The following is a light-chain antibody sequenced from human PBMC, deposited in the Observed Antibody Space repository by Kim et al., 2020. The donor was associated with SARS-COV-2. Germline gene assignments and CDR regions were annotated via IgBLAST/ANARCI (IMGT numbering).Light chain of an antibody. J-gene: IGLJ3*02. Sequence: SYELTQPPSVSVSPGQTASITCSGDKLGDKYACWYQQKPGQSPVLVIYQDSKRPSGIPERFSGSNSGNTATLTISGTQAMDEADYYCQARDSSTPWVFGGGTQLTVL. CDR1: KLGDKY. V-gene: IGLV3-1*01. CDR3: QARDSSTPWV. CDR2: QDS.